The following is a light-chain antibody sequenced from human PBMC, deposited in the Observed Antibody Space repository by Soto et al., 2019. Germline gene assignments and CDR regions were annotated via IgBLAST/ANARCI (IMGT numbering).Light chain of an antibody. V-gene: IGKV3-20*01. CDR3: QQYGSSHWT. J-gene: IGKJ1*01. Sequence: EIVLTQSPGTLSLSPGERATLSCRASQSVSSNYLAWYQQIPGQTPRLLTYGASSRATGIPDRFSGSGSGTDFTLTISRLEPEDFAVYYCQQYGSSHWTFGQGTKVEIK. CDR2: GAS. CDR1: QSVSSNY.